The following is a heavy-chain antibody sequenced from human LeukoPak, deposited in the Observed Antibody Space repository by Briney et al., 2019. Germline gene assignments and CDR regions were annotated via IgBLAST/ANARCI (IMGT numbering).Heavy chain of an antibody. Sequence: PGGSLRLSCAASGFTFSNYGMHWVRQAPGKGLEWVAFIRYDGSNKYYTDSVKGRFTISRDNSKNTLYLQMNSLRAEDTAVYYCVRDSPPAAAGTGYGMDVWGQGTTVTVSS. D-gene: IGHD6-13*01. CDR3: VRDSPPAAAGTGYGMDV. CDR2: IRYDGSNK. J-gene: IGHJ6*02. CDR1: GFTFSNYG. V-gene: IGHV3-30*02.